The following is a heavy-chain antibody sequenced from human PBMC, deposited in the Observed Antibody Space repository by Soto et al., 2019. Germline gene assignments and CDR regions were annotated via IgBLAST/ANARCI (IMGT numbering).Heavy chain of an antibody. D-gene: IGHD1-1*01. J-gene: IGHJ4*02. CDR3: AKDRPWNDNSYYSEY. V-gene: IGHV3-23*01. CDR2: ISGSGGST. Sequence: LNRARSRVAFSKCADRGGRRAPGKGLEWVSAISGSGGSTYYADSVKGRFTISRDNSKNTLYLQMNSLRAEDTAVYYCAKDRPWNDNSYYSEYWGQGTLVTVSS. CDR1: RVAFSKCA.